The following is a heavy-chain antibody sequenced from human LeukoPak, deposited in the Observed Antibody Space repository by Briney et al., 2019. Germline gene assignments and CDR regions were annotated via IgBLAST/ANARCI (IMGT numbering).Heavy chain of an antibody. J-gene: IGHJ4*02. D-gene: IGHD1-26*01. CDR3: AKGDSGSYLSHFDY. Sequence: QAGVSLRLSCAASGFTFDDYAMHWVRQAPGKGLEWVSGISWNSGSIGYADSVKGRFTISRDNAKNSLYLQMNSLRAEDMALYYCAKGDSGSYLSHFDYWGQGTLVTVSS. V-gene: IGHV3-9*03. CDR1: GFTFDDYA. CDR2: ISWNSGSI.